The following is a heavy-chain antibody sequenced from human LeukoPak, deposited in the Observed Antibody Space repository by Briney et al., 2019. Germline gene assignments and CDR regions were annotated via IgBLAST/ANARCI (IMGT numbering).Heavy chain of an antibody. CDR3: ARPDLEQQWPAYYFDY. D-gene: IGHD6-19*01. CDR1: GYTFSGYY. CDR2: INPNSGGT. Sequence: GASVKASCKASGYTFSGYYMHWVPQATGQRLEWMEWINPNSGGTNYAQKFQGRVTMTRDTSISTAYMELSRLRSDDTAVYYCARPDLEQQWPAYYFDYWGQGTLVTVSS. V-gene: IGHV1-2*02. J-gene: IGHJ4*02.